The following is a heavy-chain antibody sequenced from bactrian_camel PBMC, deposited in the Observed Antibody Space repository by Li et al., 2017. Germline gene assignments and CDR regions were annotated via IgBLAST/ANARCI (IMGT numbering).Heavy chain of an antibody. D-gene: IGHD2*01. CDR2: IRRSGGET. CDR3: TPGVY. CDR1: GHSRGSNC. Sequence: HVQLVEYGGGSVQTGGSLRLSCVVSGHSRGSNCVGWYRLPPRRAPAEREGIAAIRRSGGETWYADSVKGRFIISRDDATNTLILQLDSLKTEDTARYYCTPGVYWGQGTQVTVS. J-gene: IGHJ4*01. V-gene: IGHV3S55*01.